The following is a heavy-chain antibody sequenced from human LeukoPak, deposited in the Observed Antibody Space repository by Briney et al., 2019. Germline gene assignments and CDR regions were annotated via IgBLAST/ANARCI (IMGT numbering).Heavy chain of an antibody. CDR3: AKILGGSSWYRAWVGYYYGMDV. D-gene: IGHD6-13*01. CDR2: ISYDGSNK. Sequence: GGSLRLSCAASGFTFSSYGMHWVRQAPGKGLEGVAVISYDGSNKYYADSVKGRFTISRDNSKNTLYLQMNSLRAEDTAVYYCAKILGGSSWYRAWVGYYYGMDVWGQGTTVTVSS. CDR1: GFTFSSYG. V-gene: IGHV3-30*18. J-gene: IGHJ6*02.